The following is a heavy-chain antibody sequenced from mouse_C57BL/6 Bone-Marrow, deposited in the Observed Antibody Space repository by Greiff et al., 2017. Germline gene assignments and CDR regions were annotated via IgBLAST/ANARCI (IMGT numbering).Heavy chain of an antibody. D-gene: IGHD6-1*01. V-gene: IGHV1-69*01. CDR2: IDPSDSYT. J-gene: IGHJ2*01. Sequence: QVQLQQSGAELVMPGASVKLSCKASGYTFTSYWMHWVKQRPGQGLEWIGEIDPSDSYTNYNQKFKGKSTVTVDKSSSTAYMQLSSLTSEDSAVYYCARWCATRNYWGQGTTLTVSS. CDR3: ARWCATRNY. CDR1: GYTFTSYW.